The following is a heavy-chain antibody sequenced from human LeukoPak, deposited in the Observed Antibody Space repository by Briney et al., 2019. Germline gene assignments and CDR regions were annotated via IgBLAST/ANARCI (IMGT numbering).Heavy chain of an antibody. CDR2: ISGSGGST. J-gene: IGHJ5*02. V-gene: IGHV3-23*01. CDR3: AKDPSSSWSNWFDP. D-gene: IGHD6-13*01. Sequence: ISGSGGSTYYADSVKGRFTISRDNSKNTLYLQMNSLRAEDTAVYYCAKDPSSSWSNWFDPWGQGTLVTVSS.